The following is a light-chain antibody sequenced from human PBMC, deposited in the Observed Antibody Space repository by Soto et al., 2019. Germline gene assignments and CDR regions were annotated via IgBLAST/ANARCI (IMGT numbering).Light chain of an antibody. V-gene: IGLV2-23*03. CDR1: SSDVGAYSL. Sequence: QSVLTQPASVSGSPGQSITISCTGTSSDVGAYSLVSWYQHHPGKAPKLLIFEGSKRPSGVSNRFSGSKSGNTASLTISGLQAEDEADYHCCSYGGFSTFVIFGGGTKVTVL. J-gene: IGLJ2*01. CDR3: CSYGGFSTFVI. CDR2: EGS.